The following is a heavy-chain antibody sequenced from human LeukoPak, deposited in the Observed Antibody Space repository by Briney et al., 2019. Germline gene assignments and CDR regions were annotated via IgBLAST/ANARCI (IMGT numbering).Heavy chain of an antibody. J-gene: IGHJ4*02. D-gene: IGHD2-15*01. CDR1: GGSFSGYY. V-gene: IGHV4-34*01. Sequence: SETLSLTCAVYGGSFSGYYWSWIRQPPGKGLEWIGEINHSGSTNYNPSLKSRVTISVDTSKNQFSLKLSSVTAADTAVYYCARQRGYCSGGGCPLVSAFGYWGQGTLVTVSS. CDR2: INHSGST. CDR3: ARQRGYCSGGGCPLVSAFGY.